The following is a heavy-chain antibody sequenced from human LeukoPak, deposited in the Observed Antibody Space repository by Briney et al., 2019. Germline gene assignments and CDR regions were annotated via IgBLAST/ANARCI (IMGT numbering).Heavy chain of an antibody. D-gene: IGHD4-23*01. CDR2: INPNTGAT. Sequence: ASVMVSCKASGYTFTNYYIHWVRQAPGQGLEWMGRINPNTGATKYSQKFQGRVSMIRDRSINTAFMDLSRLRYDDTAVYYCARGQGDGGNSFDPWGQGTLVTVSS. CDR1: GYTFTNYY. V-gene: IGHV1-2*06. CDR3: ARGQGDGGNSFDP. J-gene: IGHJ5*02.